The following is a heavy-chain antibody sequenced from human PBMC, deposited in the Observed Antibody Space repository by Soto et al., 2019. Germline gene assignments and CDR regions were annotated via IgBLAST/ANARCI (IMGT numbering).Heavy chain of an antibody. J-gene: IGHJ6*02. CDR2: MNPNSGNT. D-gene: IGHD2-8*01. CDR3: ERERDDCTNGVCHYYGMDV. CDR1: GYTFTSYD. Sequence: ASVKVSCKAYGYTFTSYDINWVRQGTGQGLEWMGWMNPNSGNTGYAQKFQGRVTMTRNTSISTAYMELSSLRSEDTAVYYCERERDDCTNGVCHYYGMDVWGQRSTVTVTS. V-gene: IGHV1-8*01.